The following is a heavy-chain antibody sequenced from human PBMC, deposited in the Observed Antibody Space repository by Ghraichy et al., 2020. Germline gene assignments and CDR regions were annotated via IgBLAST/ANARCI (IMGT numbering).Heavy chain of an antibody. D-gene: IGHD6-13*01. J-gene: IGHJ3*02. CDR3: ARGLRVAAASGAFDI. CDR2: IWYDGSNK. CDR1: GFTFSSYG. Sequence: GGSLRLSCAASGFTFSSYGMHWVRQAPGKGLEWVAVIWYDGSNKYYADSVKGRFTISRDNSKNTLYLQMNSLRAEDTAVYYCARGLRVAAASGAFDIWGQGSMVTVSS. V-gene: IGHV3-33*01.